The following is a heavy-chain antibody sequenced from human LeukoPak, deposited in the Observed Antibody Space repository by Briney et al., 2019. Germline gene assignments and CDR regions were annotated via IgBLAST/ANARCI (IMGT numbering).Heavy chain of an antibody. CDR3: AKGVVPAAKGGWFAP. D-gene: IGHD2-2*01. Sequence: PGRSLRLSCAASGFTFSSYGMHWVRQAPGKGLEWVAVISYDGSNKYYADSVKGRFTISRDNSKNTLYLQMNSLRAEDTAVYYCAKGVVPAAKGGWFAPWGQGTLVTVSS. J-gene: IGHJ5*02. V-gene: IGHV3-30*18. CDR2: ISYDGSNK. CDR1: GFTFSSYG.